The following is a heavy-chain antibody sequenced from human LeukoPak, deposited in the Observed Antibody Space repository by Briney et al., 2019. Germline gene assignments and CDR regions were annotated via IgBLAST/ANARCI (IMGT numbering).Heavy chain of an antibody. Sequence: SQTLSLTCTVSGGSISSGDYYWSWIRQPPGKGLEWIGYIYYSGSTYDNPSLKSRVTISVDTSKNQFSLKLSSVTAADTAVYYCARGLIVVVPAATDYYMDVWGKGTTVTVSS. V-gene: IGHV4-30-4*08. CDR3: ARGLIVVVPAATDYYMDV. CDR2: IYYSGST. J-gene: IGHJ6*03. CDR1: GGSISSGDYY. D-gene: IGHD2-2*01.